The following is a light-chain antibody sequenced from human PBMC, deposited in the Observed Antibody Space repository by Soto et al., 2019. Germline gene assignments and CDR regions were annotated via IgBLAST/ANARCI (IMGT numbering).Light chain of an antibody. V-gene: IGLV2-14*01. Sequence: QSALTQPASVSGSPGQSMTISCTGTSSDVGGYNYVSWYQQHPGKAPKLMIYDVSTRPSGVSNRFSGSKSGNTASLTISGLQAEDEADYYCSSYTSSSTLDVFGTGTKVTVL. CDR1: SSDVGGYNY. CDR2: DVS. CDR3: SSYTSSSTLDV. J-gene: IGLJ1*01.